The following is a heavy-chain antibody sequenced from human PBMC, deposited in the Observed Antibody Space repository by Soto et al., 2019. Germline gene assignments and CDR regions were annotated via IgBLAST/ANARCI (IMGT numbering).Heavy chain of an antibody. CDR1: GFTFEDHA. CDR3: ARDLYSYGFSGPDY. D-gene: IGHD5-18*01. V-gene: IGHV3-9*01. Sequence: PGGSLRLSCVASGFTFEDHAMHWVRQGPGKGLEWVSGISWNSDIIVYADSVKGRFTMSRDNAKNSLYLQMNSLRAEDTAVYYCARDLYSYGFSGPDYWGQGTLVTVSS. J-gene: IGHJ4*02. CDR2: ISWNSDII.